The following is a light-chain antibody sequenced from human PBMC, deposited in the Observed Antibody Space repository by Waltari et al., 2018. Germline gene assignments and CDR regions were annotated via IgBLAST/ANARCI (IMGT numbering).Light chain of an antibody. CDR3: QQYYSSPRT. CDR2: WAS. Sequence: DIVMTQSPDSLAVSLGERATINCKSSQSVLYNSNNKNYLAWYQQKPGQPPKLLIYWASTRQSGVHDRFSGGGSGTDFTLTISSLQAEDVAVYYCQQYYSSPRTFGQGTKVEIK. V-gene: IGKV4-1*01. CDR1: QSVLYNSNNKNY. J-gene: IGKJ1*01.